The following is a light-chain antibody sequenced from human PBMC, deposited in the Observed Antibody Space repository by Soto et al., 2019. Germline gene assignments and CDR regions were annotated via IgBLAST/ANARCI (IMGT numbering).Light chain of an antibody. J-gene: IGKJ1*01. CDR2: AAS. CDR1: QSISTN. CDR3: QQSYRSPPT. V-gene: IGKV1-39*01. Sequence: DIQMTQSPSSLSASLGDRVTLTCRASQSISTNLNWYQQKPGRVPKLLIYAASSLQSGVPSRFSGSGSGTDFTLTISSLQPEDFATYYCQQSYRSPPTFGQGTKVDI.